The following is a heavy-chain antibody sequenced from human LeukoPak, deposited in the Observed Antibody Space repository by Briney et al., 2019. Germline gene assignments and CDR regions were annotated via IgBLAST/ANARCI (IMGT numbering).Heavy chain of an antibody. Sequence: AGGSLRLSCAASGFTFSSYGMHWVRQAPGKGLEWVAFIRYDGSNKYYADSVKGRFTISRDNSKNTLYLQMNSLRAGDTAVYYCAKDPTTVTYYFDYWGQGTLVTVSS. J-gene: IGHJ4*02. CDR1: GFTFSSYG. CDR3: AKDPTTVTYYFDY. V-gene: IGHV3-30*02. CDR2: IRYDGSNK. D-gene: IGHD4-17*01.